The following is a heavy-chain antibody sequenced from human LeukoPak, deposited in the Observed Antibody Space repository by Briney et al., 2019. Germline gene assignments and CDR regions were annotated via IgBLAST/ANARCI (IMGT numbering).Heavy chain of an antibody. Sequence: SETLSLTRAVSGGSMSSYYWSWIRQPPGKGLEWIGYIFYSGSTNYNPSLKSRVTISVDTSKNQFSLKLSSVTAADTAVYYCAKGGIAVAGIRIEAKLFDYWGQGTLVTVSS. D-gene: IGHD6-19*01. J-gene: IGHJ4*02. CDR2: IFYSGST. V-gene: IGHV4-59*08. CDR1: GGSMSSYY. CDR3: AKGGIAVAGIRIEAKLFDY.